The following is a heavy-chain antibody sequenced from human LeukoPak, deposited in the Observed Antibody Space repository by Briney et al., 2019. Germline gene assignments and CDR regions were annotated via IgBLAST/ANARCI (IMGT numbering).Heavy chain of an antibody. J-gene: IGHJ6*02. CDR3: ARLRVVVVAARYYYYGMDV. Sequence: SETLSLTCAVYGGSFSGYCWSWIRQPPGKGLEWIGEINHSGSTNYNPSLKSRVTISVDTSKNQFSLKLSSVTAADTAVYYCARLRVVVVAARYYYYGMDVWGQGTTVTVSS. V-gene: IGHV4-34*01. D-gene: IGHD2-15*01. CDR1: GGSFSGYC. CDR2: INHSGST.